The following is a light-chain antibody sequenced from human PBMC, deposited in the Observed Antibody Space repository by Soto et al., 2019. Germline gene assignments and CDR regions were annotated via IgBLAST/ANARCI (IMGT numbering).Light chain of an antibody. CDR2: GAS. CDR3: QQYDTSPPLT. J-gene: IGKJ4*01. V-gene: IGKV3-20*01. CDR1: QSVTSNY. Sequence: EIVFTQSPGTLSLSPGDRATLSCRASQSVTSNYLAWYQQKPGQAPRLLLYGASRRAIGIPDRFSGSGSGTDFTLTISRLEPEDFAVYYCQQYDTSPPLTFGGGTKVEIK.